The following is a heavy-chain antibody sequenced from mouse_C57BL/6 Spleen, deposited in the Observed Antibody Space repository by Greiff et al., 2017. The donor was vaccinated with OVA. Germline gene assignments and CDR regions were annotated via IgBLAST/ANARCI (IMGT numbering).Heavy chain of an antibody. CDR3: ARDCFYGSSYDY. J-gene: IGHJ2*01. CDR2: ISDGGSYT. D-gene: IGHD1-1*01. V-gene: IGHV5-4*01. CDR1: GFTFSSYA. Sequence: DVKLQESGGGLVKPGGSLKLSCAASGFTFSSYAMSWVRQTPEKRLEWVATISDGGSYTYYPDNVKGRFTISRDNAKNNLYLQMSHLKSEDTAMYYCARDCFYGSSYDYWGQGTTLTVSS.